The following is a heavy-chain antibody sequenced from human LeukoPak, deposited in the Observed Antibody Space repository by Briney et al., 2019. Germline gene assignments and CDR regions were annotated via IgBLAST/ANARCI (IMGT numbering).Heavy chain of an antibody. J-gene: IGHJ4*02. V-gene: IGHV4-39*01. Sequence: PSETLSLTCTVSGDSISSSNCYWGWIRQPPGKGLEWIGSIYFSGGTYYNASLKSRVTISVDTSKNQFSLKLSSVTAADTAVYYCARHSRTYYNGSGRSIDYWGQGTLVIVS. CDR1: GDSISSSNCY. D-gene: IGHD3-10*01. CDR2: IYFSGGT. CDR3: ARHSRTYYNGSGRSIDY.